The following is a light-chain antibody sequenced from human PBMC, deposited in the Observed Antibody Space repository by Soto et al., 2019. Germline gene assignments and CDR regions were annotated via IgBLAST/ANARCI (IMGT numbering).Light chain of an antibody. CDR2: GAS. CDR3: QQYGSSPYT. Sequence: EIVLTQSPGTLSLSPGERATLSCRASQSVRNSYLAWYQQKPGQAPRLLIYGASGRATGIPDRFSGSGSGTEFTLTISRLEPEDFAGYYWQQYGSSPYTFGQGTKLEIK. CDR1: QSVRNSY. J-gene: IGKJ2*01. V-gene: IGKV3-20*01.